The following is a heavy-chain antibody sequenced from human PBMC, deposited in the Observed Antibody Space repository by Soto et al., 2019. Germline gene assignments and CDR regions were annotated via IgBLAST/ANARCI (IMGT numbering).Heavy chain of an antibody. CDR2: ISSSSSYT. Sequence: GGSLRLSCAASGFTFSDYYMSWIRQAPGKGLEWVSYISSSSSYTNYADSVKGRFTISRDNAKNSLYLQMNSLRAEDTAVYYCARVRGGYSYGGAFDYWGQGTLVTVSS. D-gene: IGHD5-18*01. CDR1: GFTFSDYY. J-gene: IGHJ4*02. V-gene: IGHV3-11*06. CDR3: ARVRGGYSYGGAFDY.